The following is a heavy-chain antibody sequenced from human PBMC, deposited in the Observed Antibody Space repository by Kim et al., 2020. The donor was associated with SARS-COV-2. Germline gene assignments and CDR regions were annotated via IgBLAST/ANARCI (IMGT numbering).Heavy chain of an antibody. CDR3: ARRPVPHYYDSSGYYYFDY. CDR2: IYYSGST. V-gene: IGHV4-39*01. CDR1: GGSISSSSYY. Sequence: SETLSLTCTVSGGSISSSSYYWGWIRQPPGKGLEWIGSIYYSGSTYYNPSLKSRVTISVDTSKNQFSLKLSSVTAADTAVYYCARRPVPHYYDSSGYYYFDYWGQGTLVTVSS. J-gene: IGHJ4*02. D-gene: IGHD3-22*01.